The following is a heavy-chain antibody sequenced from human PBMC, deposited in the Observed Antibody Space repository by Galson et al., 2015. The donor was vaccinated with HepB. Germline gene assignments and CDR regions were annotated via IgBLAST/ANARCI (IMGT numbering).Heavy chain of an antibody. CDR1: GFTFSNYV. D-gene: IGHD2-8*01. Sequence: SLRLSCAASGFTFSNYVMSWVRQAPGKGLEWVATISSNPYNTYYADAVQGRFTISRDNSRNTLYLQMNSLRREDTAMYSCAKDNGALYFEYWGQGTLVTVSS. CDR2: ISSNPYNT. CDR3: AKDNGALYFEY. V-gene: IGHV3-23*01. J-gene: IGHJ4*02.